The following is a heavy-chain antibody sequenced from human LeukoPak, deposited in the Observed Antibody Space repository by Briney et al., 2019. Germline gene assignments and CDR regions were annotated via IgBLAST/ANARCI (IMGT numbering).Heavy chain of an antibody. D-gene: IGHD2-2*02. CDR1: GYTFTSYG. Sequence: ASVKVSCKASGYTFTSYGISWVRQAPGQGLEWMGWISAYNGNTNYAQKLQGRVTMTTDTSTSTAYMELRSLRSDGTAVYYCAVSRGSSVAAIPHAFDIWGQGTMVAVSS. J-gene: IGHJ3*02. CDR2: ISAYNGNT. CDR3: AVSRGSSVAAIPHAFDI. V-gene: IGHV1-18*01.